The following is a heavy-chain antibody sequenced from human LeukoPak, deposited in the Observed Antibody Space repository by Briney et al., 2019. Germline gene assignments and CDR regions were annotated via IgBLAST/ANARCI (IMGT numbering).Heavy chain of an antibody. CDR3: ARMGSGYYVYDY. Sequence: SETLSLTCAVYGGSFSGYYWSWIRQPPGKGLEWIGEINHSGSTNYNPSLKSRVTISVDTSKNQFSLKLSSVTAADTAVYYCARMGSGYYVYDYWGQGTLVTVSS. CDR2: INHSGST. J-gene: IGHJ4*02. V-gene: IGHV4-34*01. D-gene: IGHD3-3*01. CDR1: GGSFSGYY.